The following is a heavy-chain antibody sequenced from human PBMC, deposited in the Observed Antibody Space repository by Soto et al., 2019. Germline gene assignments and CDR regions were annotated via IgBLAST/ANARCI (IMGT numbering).Heavy chain of an antibody. CDR1: GGTFRTYA. J-gene: IGHJ6*02. D-gene: IGHD6-19*01. Sequence: QVQLLQSGAEVKKPGSSVRVSCEASGGTFRTYAISWVRQAPGQGLEWMGEIIPIFGTVNSAQKFQGRVTITADESTTTVYMDLRSLRSEDTAVYYCAKGAVAGTPTSYYYYGMDVWGQGTTVTVSS. V-gene: IGHV1-69*12. CDR2: IIPIFGTV. CDR3: AKGAVAGTPTSYYYYGMDV.